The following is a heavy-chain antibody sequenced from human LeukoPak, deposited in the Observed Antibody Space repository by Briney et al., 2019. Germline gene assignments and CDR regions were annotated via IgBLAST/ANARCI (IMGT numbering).Heavy chain of an antibody. CDR2: INPNSGGT. D-gene: IGHD2-2*01. J-gene: IGHJ5*02. CDR1: GYTFTGYY. CDR3: ASRERSSTSFRFDP. V-gene: IGHV1-2*02. Sequence: ASVKVSCKASGYTFTGYYMHWVRQALGQGLEWMGWINPNSGGTNYAQKFQGRVTMTRDTSISTAYMELSRLRSDDTAVYYCASRERSSTSFRFDPWGQGTLVTVSS.